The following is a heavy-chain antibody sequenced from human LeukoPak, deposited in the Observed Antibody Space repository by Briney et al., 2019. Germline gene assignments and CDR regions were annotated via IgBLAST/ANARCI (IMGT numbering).Heavy chain of an antibody. CDR2: MNQGGSET. J-gene: IGHJ4*02. CDR1: GFTFGRHW. CDR3: ARDGVAGGFDY. D-gene: IGHD6-19*01. V-gene: IGHV3-7*01. Sequence: GSLLLSCAASGFTFGRHWMSWVRQAPGKGLEWVAHMNQGGSETTNVDSVKGRFTISRDDAKNLVFLQMNSLRVEDTAVYYCARDGVAGGFDYWGQGILVTVSS.